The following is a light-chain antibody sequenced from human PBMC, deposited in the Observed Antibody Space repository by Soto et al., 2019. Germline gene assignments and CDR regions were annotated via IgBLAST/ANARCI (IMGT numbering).Light chain of an antibody. Sequence: QSVLTQPPSASGSPGQSVTISCTGTSSDVGGYNYVSWYQQHPGKAPKLMIYEVNKRPSGVPDRFSGSKSGNTASLTVSELQAEDEGDYYCSSHAGSKRVFGTGTRSPS. CDR2: EVN. J-gene: IGLJ1*01. CDR1: SSDVGGYNY. CDR3: SSHAGSKRV. V-gene: IGLV2-8*01.